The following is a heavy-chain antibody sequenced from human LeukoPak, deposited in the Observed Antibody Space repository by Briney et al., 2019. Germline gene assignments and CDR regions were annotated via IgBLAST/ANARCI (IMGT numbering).Heavy chain of an antibody. CDR3: ARAPPRGDYGSGSMAFDI. D-gene: IGHD3-10*01. J-gene: IGHJ3*02. Sequence: GASVKVSCKASGYTFSRYGISWVRQAPGQGPEWMGWISAYNGKTNYAQKLQGRVTMTTDTSTSTAYMELRSLRSDDTAVYYCARAPPRGDYGSGSMAFDIWGQGTMVTVSS. V-gene: IGHV1-18*01. CDR2: ISAYNGKT. CDR1: GYTFSRYG.